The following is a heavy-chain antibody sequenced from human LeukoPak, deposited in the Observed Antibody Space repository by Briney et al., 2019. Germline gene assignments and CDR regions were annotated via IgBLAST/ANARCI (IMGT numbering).Heavy chain of an antibody. CDR3: ATDGSGAEWGGWFDP. V-gene: IGHV1-24*01. J-gene: IGHJ5*02. CDR2: FDPEDGET. D-gene: IGHD6-19*01. Sequence: ASVKVSCKVSGYTLTELSMHWVRQAPGKGLEWMGGFDPEDGETIYAQKFQGRVTMTEDTSIDTAYMELSSLRSEDTAVYYCATDGSGAEWGGWFDPWGQGTLVTVSS. CDR1: GYTLTELS.